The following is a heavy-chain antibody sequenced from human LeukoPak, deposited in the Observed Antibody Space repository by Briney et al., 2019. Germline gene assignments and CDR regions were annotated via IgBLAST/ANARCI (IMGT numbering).Heavy chain of an antibody. CDR3: ARLGDYSNAHWFDP. CDR2: SNSDGSST. Sequence: GGSLRLSCAASGFTFKTYWMHWVRQAPGKGLVWVSHSNSDGSSTSYADSVRGRFTISRDNAKNTLYLQMNSLRAEDTAVYYCARLGDYSNAHWFDPWGQGTLVTVSS. CDR1: GFTFKTYW. V-gene: IGHV3-74*01. J-gene: IGHJ5*02. D-gene: IGHD4-11*01.